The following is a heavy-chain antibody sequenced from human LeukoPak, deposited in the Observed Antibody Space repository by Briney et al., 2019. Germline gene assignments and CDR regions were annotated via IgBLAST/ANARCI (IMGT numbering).Heavy chain of an antibody. CDR1: GFTFSSYA. Sequence: GGSLILSCAASGFTFSSYAMRWVRQAPGKGLEWVAGISYDGSNKYYVDSVKGRFTISRDNSKNTLYLEMISLRIEDTAVYYCAKGPVSGSRSPLDYWGQGTLVTVSS. CDR3: AKGPVSGSRSPLDY. V-gene: IGHV3-30*18. CDR2: ISYDGSNK. D-gene: IGHD1-26*01. J-gene: IGHJ4*02.